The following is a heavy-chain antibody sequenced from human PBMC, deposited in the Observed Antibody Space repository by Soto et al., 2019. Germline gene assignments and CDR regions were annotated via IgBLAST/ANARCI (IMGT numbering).Heavy chain of an antibody. CDR3: ARHGPTDFPTVNYYYYGMDV. V-gene: IGHV5-51*01. CDR2: IYPGDSDT. J-gene: IGHJ6*02. CDR1: GYSFTSYW. Sequence: PGESLKISCKGSGYSFTSYWIGWVRQMPGKGLEWMGIIYPGDSDTRYSPSFQGQVTISADKSISTAYLQWSSLKASDTAMYYCARHGPTDFPTVNYYYYGMDVWGQGTTVTVSS. D-gene: IGHD4-17*01.